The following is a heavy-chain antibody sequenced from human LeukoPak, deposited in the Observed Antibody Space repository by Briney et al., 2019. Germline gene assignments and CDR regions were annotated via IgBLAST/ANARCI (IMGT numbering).Heavy chain of an antibody. J-gene: IGHJ4*02. D-gene: IGHD3-3*01. V-gene: IGHV3-21*01. CDR3: ARLYDFWSGYYSRGGFDY. CDR1: GFTFSSYS. CDR2: ISSSSSYI. Sequence: PGGSLRLSCAASGFTFSSYSMNWVRQAPGKGLEWVSSISSSSSYIYYADSVKGRFTISRDNAKNSLYLQMNSLRAEDTAVYYCARLYDFWSGYYSRGGFDYWGQGTLVTVSS.